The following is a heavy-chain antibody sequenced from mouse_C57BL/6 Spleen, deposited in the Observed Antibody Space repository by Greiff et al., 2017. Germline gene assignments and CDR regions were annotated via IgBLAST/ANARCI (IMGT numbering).Heavy chain of an antibody. Sequence: VQLQQSGAELARPGASVKMSCKASGYTFTSYTMHWVKQRPGQGLEWIGYINPSSGYTKYNQKFKDKATLTADKSSSTAYMQLSSLTSEDSAVYYCALDYDDAMDYWGQGTSVIVSS. CDR2: INPSSGYT. D-gene: IGHD2-4*01. CDR3: ALDYDDAMDY. J-gene: IGHJ4*01. V-gene: IGHV1-4*01. CDR1: GYTFTSYT.